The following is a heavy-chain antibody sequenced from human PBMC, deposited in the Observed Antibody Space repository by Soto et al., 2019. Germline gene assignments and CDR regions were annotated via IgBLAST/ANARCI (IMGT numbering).Heavy chain of an antibody. CDR3: ARHGSSSTSNYYYCGMDV. Sequence: EXLKIYCKASGYXFTTYLLGWVRQMPGRGLEWMGIIYPGYSDTRYSPSFQGKVKISADKSISTTQLQWSSLKASHTAMYYCARHGSSSTSNYYYCGMDVWGQGTTGTVSS. D-gene: IGHD3-10*01. J-gene: IGHJ6*02. V-gene: IGHV5-51*01. CDR2: IYPGYSDT. CDR1: GYXFTTYL.